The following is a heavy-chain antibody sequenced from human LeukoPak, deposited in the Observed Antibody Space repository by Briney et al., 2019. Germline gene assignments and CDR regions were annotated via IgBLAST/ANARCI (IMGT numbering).Heavy chain of an antibody. J-gene: IGHJ3*02. CDR1: GFTISSNS. Sequence: GGSLRLSCTASGFTISSNSMSWVRQAPGKGLGWGSFIYSDTTHYYNSVKGRFTISRANYKNTMYLHMNSMRPAATTLYYCSKEGDYYGSGSHRDAFDMWGQGTMVTVSS. CDR3: SKEGDYYGSGSHRDAFDM. V-gene: IGHV3-66*03. D-gene: IGHD3-10*01. CDR2: IYSDTT.